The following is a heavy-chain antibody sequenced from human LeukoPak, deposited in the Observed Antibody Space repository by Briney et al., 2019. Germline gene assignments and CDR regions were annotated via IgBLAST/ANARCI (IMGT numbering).Heavy chain of an antibody. V-gene: IGHV4-31*03. D-gene: IGHD1-26*01. CDR3: AGIRGANFDY. Sequence: SETLSLTCTVSGGSISSGGYYWSWIRQHPGKGLEWIGYIYYSGSTYYNPFLKSRVTISVDTSKNQFSLKLSSVTAADTAVYYCAGIRGANFDYWGQGTLVTVSS. CDR1: GGSISSGGYY. CDR2: IYYSGST. J-gene: IGHJ4*02.